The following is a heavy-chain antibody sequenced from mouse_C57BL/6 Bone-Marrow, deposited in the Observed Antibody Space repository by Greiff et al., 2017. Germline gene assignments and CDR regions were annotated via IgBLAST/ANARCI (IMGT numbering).Heavy chain of an antibody. V-gene: IGHV1-55*01. CDR3: ARDDYDDGDWYFDV. J-gene: IGHJ1*03. CDR1: GYTFTSYW. CDR2: IYPGSGST. Sequence: QVQLKQPGAELVKPGASVKMSCKASGYTFTSYWITWVKQRPGQGLEWIGDIYPGSGSTNYNEKFKSKATLTVDTSSSTAYMQLSSLTSEDSAVYYCARDDYDDGDWYFDVWGTGTTVTVSS. D-gene: IGHD2-4*01.